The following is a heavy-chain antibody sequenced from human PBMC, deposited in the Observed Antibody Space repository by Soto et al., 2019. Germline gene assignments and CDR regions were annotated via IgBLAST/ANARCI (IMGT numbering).Heavy chain of an antibody. J-gene: IGHJ4*02. V-gene: IGHV4-4*02. CDR1: GGSISSSNW. D-gene: IGHD6-19*01. CDR2: IYHSGST. Sequence: QVQLQESGPGLVKPSGTLSLTCAVSGGSISSSNWWSWVRQPPGKGLEWIGEIYHSGSTNYNPSLKSRVPMSVXXSKNQFSLKLSSVTAADTAVYYCARVAVAGTRVDYWGQGTLVTVSS. CDR3: ARVAVAGTRVDY.